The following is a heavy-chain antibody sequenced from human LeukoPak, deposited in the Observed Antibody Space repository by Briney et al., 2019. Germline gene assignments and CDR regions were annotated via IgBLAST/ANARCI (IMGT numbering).Heavy chain of an antibody. V-gene: IGHV1-18*01. CDR1: GYTFTSYG. CDR3: ARVVGIGDYGDYGDY. CDR2: ISAYNGNT. J-gene: IGHJ4*02. D-gene: IGHD4-17*01. Sequence: VASVKVSCKASGYTFTSYGISWVRQAPGQGLEWMGWISAYNGNTNYAQKLQGRVTMTTDTSTSTAYMELRSLRSDDTAVYYCARVVGIGDYGDYGDYWGQGTLVTVSS.